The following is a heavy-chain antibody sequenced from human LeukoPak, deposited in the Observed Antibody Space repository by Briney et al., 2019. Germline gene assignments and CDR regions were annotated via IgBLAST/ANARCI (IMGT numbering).Heavy chain of an antibody. J-gene: IGHJ4*02. D-gene: IGHD1-26*01. CDR1: GFTFSSYS. CDR2: IYSGGST. CDR3: ARGSGSYSFDY. Sequence: GGSLRLSCAASGFTFSSYSMNWVRQAPGMGLVWVSIIYSGGSTYYADSVKGRFTISRDISKNSLYLQMTSLTAEDTAVYYCARGSGSYSFDYWGQGTLVTVSS. V-gene: IGHV3-53*01.